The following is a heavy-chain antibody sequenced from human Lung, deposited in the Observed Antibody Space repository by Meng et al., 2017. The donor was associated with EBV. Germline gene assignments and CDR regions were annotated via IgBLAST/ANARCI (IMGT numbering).Heavy chain of an antibody. Sequence: QVQLVQSGAEVKKPGASVKVSCKASGYIFNNYGVSWVRQAPGQGPEWMGWISAYNGNTNYAQNFQGRFTMTTDTSTSTAYMELRSLRSDDTAVYYCARDWEGSWAVFDYWGQGTLVTVSS. CDR2: ISAYNGNT. J-gene: IGHJ4*02. D-gene: IGHD6-13*01. CDR3: ARDWEGSWAVFDY. V-gene: IGHV1-18*01. CDR1: GYIFNNYG.